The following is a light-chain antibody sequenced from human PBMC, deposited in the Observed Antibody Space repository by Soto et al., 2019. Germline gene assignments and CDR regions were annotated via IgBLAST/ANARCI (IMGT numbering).Light chain of an antibody. Sequence: DIPMTQSPSTLSASVGDRVTITCRASQSISSLLAWYQQKPGRAPTLLIYKASTLESGVPSRFSGSGSGTEFSLTISSLQPDESATYYCQQYNSYPLTFGQGTRLEIK. J-gene: IGKJ5*01. V-gene: IGKV1-5*03. CDR3: QQYNSYPLT. CDR2: KAS. CDR1: QSISSL.